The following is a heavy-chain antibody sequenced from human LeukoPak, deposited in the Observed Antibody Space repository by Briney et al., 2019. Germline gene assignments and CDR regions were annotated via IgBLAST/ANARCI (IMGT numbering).Heavy chain of an antibody. V-gene: IGHV3-74*01. D-gene: IGHD1-26*01. CDR1: GFSFSSYW. CDR2: INTDESST. CDR3: ASGVGATRAVDY. J-gene: IGHJ4*02. Sequence: GGSLRLSCAASGFSFSSYWMHWVRHAPGKGLVWVSRINTDESSTTYADSVNGRFTISRDNAKNTLYLQITSLRAEDTAVYYCASGVGATRAVDYWGQGTLVTVSS.